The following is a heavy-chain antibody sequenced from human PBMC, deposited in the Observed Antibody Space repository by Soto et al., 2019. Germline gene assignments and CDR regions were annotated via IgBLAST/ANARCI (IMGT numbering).Heavy chain of an antibody. V-gene: IGHV4-31*03. CDR2: IYDSGST. CDR1: DGSSSSGGSY. CDR3: SRGRESSYSIKCYYGMDV. Sequence: QVQLQESCPGLVKPSQTLSLTCTVSDGSSSSGGSYCTWIPHHPCKGLERSGYIYDSGSTYYNPRLSIRGTISLYTSKYQYHLTLSSVSATDAAMDECSRGRESSYSIKCYYGMDVWGQGTTVTVSS. J-gene: IGHJ6*02. D-gene: IGHD4-4*01.